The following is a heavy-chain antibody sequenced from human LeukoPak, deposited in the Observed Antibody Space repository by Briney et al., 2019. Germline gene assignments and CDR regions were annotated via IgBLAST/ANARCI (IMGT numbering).Heavy chain of an antibody. CDR1: GGSISSYY. CDR3: ARLGFHDSSGYLYGMDV. Sequence: SETLSLTCTVSGGSISSYYWSWIRQPPGKGLEWIGQIYHSGSTNYNPSLKSRVTISVDKSKNHFSLKLNSVTAADTAVYYCARLGFHDSSGYLYGMDVWGQGTTVTVSS. D-gene: IGHD3-22*01. CDR2: IYHSGST. V-gene: IGHV4-59*12. J-gene: IGHJ6*02.